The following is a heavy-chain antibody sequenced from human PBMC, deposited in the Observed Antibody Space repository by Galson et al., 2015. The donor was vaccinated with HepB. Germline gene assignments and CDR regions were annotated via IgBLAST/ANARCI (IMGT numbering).Heavy chain of an antibody. J-gene: IGHJ5*02. CDR2: INSDGSST. V-gene: IGHV3-74*01. CDR1: GFTFSSYW. CDR3: AREWEYYDFWSGYSYSQNWFDP. D-gene: IGHD3-3*01. Sequence: SLRLSCAASGFTFSSYWMHWVRQAPGKGLVWVSRINSDGSSTSYADSVKGRFTISRDNAKNTLYLQMNSLRAEDTAVYHCAREWEYYDFWSGYSYSQNWFDPWGQGTLVTVSS.